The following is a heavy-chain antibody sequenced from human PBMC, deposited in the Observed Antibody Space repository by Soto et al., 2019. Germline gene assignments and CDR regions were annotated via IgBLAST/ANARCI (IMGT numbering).Heavy chain of an antibody. CDR2: ISYDVSNK. D-gene: IGHD3-22*01. V-gene: IGHV3-30*18. J-gene: IGHJ4*02. CDR1: GFTFSSYG. CDR3: AKGPYYDSSGLPFH. Sequence: QVQLVESGGGVVQPGRSPRLSCAASGFTFSSYGMHWVRQAPGKGLEWVAVISYDVSNKYYADSVKGRFTISRDNSKNTLYLQMNSLRAEDTAVYYCAKGPYYDSSGLPFHWGQGTLVTVSS.